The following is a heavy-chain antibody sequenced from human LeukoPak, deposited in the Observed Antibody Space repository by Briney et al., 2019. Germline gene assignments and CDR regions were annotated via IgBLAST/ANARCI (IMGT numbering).Heavy chain of an antibody. CDR2: ISAYNGNT. CDR1: GGTFSSYA. Sequence: ASVKVSCKASGGTFSSYAISWVRQAPGQGLEWMGWISAYNGNTNYAQKLQGRVTMTTDTSTSTAYMELSSLRSEDTAVYYCARESAHKQQWLVHFCDYWGQGTLVTVSS. J-gene: IGHJ4*02. CDR3: ARESAHKQQWLVHFCDY. V-gene: IGHV1-18*01. D-gene: IGHD6-19*01.